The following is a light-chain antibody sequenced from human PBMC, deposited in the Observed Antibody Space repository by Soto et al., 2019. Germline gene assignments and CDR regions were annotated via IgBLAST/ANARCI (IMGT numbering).Light chain of an antibody. Sequence: QSALTQPASVSGSPGQSITISCTGTSRDVGAYNYVSWYQQYPGKAPKLMIYDVSDRPSGVSNRFSGSKSGNTASLTISGLQAEDEADYYCSSYTNSRTLVFGGGTKLTVL. J-gene: IGLJ2*01. CDR1: SRDVGAYNY. CDR3: SSYTNSRTLV. V-gene: IGLV2-14*01. CDR2: DVS.